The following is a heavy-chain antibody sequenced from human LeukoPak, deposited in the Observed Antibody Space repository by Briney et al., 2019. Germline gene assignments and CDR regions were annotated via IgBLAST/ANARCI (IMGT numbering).Heavy chain of an antibody. Sequence: GASVKVSCKASGYTFTSYSINWVRQAPGQGLEWMGWISAYNGNSHYTQKFQGRVTMTTDTSTSTAYMELSSLRSEDTAVYYCARLGVAPTRATNWFDPWGQGTLVTVSS. CDR1: GYTFTSYS. D-gene: IGHD1-26*01. J-gene: IGHJ5*02. CDR2: ISAYNGNS. CDR3: ARLGVAPTRATNWFDP. V-gene: IGHV1-18*01.